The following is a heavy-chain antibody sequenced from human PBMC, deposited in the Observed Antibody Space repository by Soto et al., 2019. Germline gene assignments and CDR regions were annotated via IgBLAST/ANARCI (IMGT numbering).Heavy chain of an antibody. J-gene: IGHJ6*02. CDR1: GFTFSSYG. Sequence: HPGGSLRLSCAASGFTFSSYGMHWVRQAPGKGLEWVAVIWYDGSNKYYADSVKGRFTISRDNSKNTLYLQMNSLRAEDTAVYYCASTYCSSTSCYGLDYYYYGMDVWGQGTMVTVSS. D-gene: IGHD2-2*01. CDR3: ASTYCSSTSCYGLDYYYYGMDV. V-gene: IGHV3-33*01. CDR2: IWYDGSNK.